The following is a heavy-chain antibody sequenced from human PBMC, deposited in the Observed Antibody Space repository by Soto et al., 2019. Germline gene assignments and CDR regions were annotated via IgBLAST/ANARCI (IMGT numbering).Heavy chain of an antibody. CDR1: GFTFSSYS. Sequence: GGSLRLSCAASGFTFSSYSMNWVRQAPGKGLEWVSSISSSSSYIYYADSVKGRFTISRDNAKNSLYLQMNSLRAEDTAVYYCARDLGPGYYDSGPWGQGALVTVSS. CDR3: ARDLGPGYYDSGP. J-gene: IGHJ5*02. V-gene: IGHV3-21*01. CDR2: ISSSSSYI. D-gene: IGHD3-22*01.